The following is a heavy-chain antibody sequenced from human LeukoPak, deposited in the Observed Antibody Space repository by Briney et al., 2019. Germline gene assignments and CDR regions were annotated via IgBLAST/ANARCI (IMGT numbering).Heavy chain of an antibody. J-gene: IGHJ4*02. D-gene: IGHD3-22*01. Sequence: GGSLRLSCAASGFTFDDYAMHWVRQAPGKGLGWVSLISWDGGSTYYADSVKGRFTISRDNSKNSLYLQMNSLRAEDTALYYCAKDGGIGYYYDSSGYYPFDYWGQGTLVTVSS. CDR1: GFTFDDYA. V-gene: IGHV3-43D*03. CDR3: AKDGGIGYYYDSSGYYPFDY. CDR2: ISWDGGST.